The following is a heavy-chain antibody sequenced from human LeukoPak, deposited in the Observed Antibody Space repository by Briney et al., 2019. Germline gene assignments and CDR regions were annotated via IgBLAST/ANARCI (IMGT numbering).Heavy chain of an antibody. CDR2: INPSGGST. V-gene: IGHV1-46*01. CDR3: ARDRGPIFDY. J-gene: IGHJ4*02. CDR1: GYTFTSYY. Sequence: GASVKVSCKASGYTFTSYYMHWVRQAPGQGLEWMGIINPSGGSTNYAQKLQGRVTMTTDTSTSTAYMELRSLRSDDTAVYYCARDRGPIFDYWGQGTLVTVSS.